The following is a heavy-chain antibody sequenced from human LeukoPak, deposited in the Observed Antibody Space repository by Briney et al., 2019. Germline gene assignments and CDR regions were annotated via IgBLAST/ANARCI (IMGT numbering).Heavy chain of an antibody. V-gene: IGHV3-30-3*01. J-gene: IGHJ4*02. D-gene: IGHD2-15*01. CDR2: ISYDGSNK. Sequence: PGGSLRLSCAASGFTFSSYAMHWVRQAPGKGLEWVAVISYDGSNKYYADSVKGRFTISRDNAKNSLYLQMNSLRDEDTAVYYCAQKGGADNWGQGTLVTVSS. CDR3: AQKGGADN. CDR1: GFTFSSYA.